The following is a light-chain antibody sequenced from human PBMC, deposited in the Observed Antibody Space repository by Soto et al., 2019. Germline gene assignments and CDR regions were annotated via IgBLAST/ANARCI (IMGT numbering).Light chain of an antibody. J-gene: IGKJ1*01. Sequence: RVTISCRASQSISTWLAWYQQEPGKAPKLLIHKASSLQSGVPSRFSGSGSGSDFTLTISSLHPDDFATYYCQQYNSYSPTFGQGTKVDIK. V-gene: IGKV1-5*03. CDR1: QSISTW. CDR3: QQYNSYSPT. CDR2: KAS.